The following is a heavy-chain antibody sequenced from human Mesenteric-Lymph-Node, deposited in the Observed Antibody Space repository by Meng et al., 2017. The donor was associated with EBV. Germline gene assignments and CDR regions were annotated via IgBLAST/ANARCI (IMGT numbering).Heavy chain of an antibody. J-gene: IGHJ4*02. CDR2: IDAANGNT. V-gene: IGHV1-3*01. CDR1: GNCFTSYA. Sequence: QVRLLPSGAEVKKLGASVKGSCKASGNCFTSYAIHCVRQAPGQRLEWMGWIDAANGNTKYSQKFQGRLTITRDTSARTAYMELSSLRSEDTAVYYCARVPDYIWGSYRPYFDYWGQGTLVTVSS. D-gene: IGHD3-16*02. CDR3: ARVPDYIWGSYRPYFDY.